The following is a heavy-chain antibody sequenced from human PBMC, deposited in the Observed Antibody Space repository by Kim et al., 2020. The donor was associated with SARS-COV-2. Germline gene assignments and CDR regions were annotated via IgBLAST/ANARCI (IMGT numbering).Heavy chain of an antibody. CDR2: ISYDGSNK. V-gene: IGHV3-30*18. D-gene: IGHD2-2*01. J-gene: IGHJ4*02. Sequence: GGSMRLSCAASGFTFSSYGMHWVRQAPGKGLEWVAVISYDGSNKYYADSVKGRFTISRDNSKNTLYLQMNSLRAEDTAVYYCAKDLSIVVVPAATIDYWGQGTLVTGSS. CDR3: AKDLSIVVVPAATIDY. CDR1: GFTFSSYG.